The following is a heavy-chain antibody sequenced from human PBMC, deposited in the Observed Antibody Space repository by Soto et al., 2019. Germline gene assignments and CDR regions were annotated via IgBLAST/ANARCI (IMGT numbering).Heavy chain of an antibody. V-gene: IGHV1-69*08. Sequence: QVQLVQSGAEVKKPGSSVRVSCKASGTIFSSYTISWVRQAPGQGLEWMGRIIPILGETNSAQKFQGRVTLTADKSTNTASMQLNSLRLEDTALYYGARGLGGRMDGWVQGTTVTFSS. CDR3: ARGLGGRMDG. CDR2: IIPILGET. D-gene: IGHD3-16*01. J-gene: IGHJ6*02. CDR1: GTIFSSYT.